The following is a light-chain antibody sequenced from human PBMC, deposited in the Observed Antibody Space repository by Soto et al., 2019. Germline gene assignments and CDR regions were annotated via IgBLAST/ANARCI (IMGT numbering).Light chain of an antibody. CDR2: DAS. J-gene: IGKJ4*01. Sequence: DIQLTQSPSTLSASAGASVTITCRASQIINRYLNWYQQNPGKAPKLLIYDASNLETGVPSRFSGSGSGTDFTFTISSLQPEDIATYYCQQYDNPPLTFGGGTKV. CDR1: QIINRY. V-gene: IGKV1-33*01. CDR3: QQYDNPPLT.